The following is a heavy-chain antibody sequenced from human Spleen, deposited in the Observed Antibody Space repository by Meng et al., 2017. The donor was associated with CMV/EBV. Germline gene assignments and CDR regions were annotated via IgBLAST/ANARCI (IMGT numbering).Heavy chain of an antibody. Sequence: SLKISCAASGFTFDDYAMHWVRQAPGKGLEWVSGISWNSGSIGYADSVKGRFTISRDNSKNMLFLQMNSLRAEDTAMYYCASSLGYWGQGTLVTVSS. J-gene: IGHJ4*02. CDR3: ASSLGY. V-gene: IGHV3-9*01. D-gene: IGHD2-2*01. CDR1: GFTFDDYA. CDR2: ISWNSGSI.